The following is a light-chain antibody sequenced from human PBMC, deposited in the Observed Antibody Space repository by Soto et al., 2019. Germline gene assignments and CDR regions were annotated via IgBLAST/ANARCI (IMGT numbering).Light chain of an antibody. J-gene: IGKJ2*01. CDR2: GAS. Sequence: EIALTQSPGTLSLSPGERATLSCRTSQSVSSGDFAWYQHRPGQAPRLVIYGASTRATGVPDRFSGSGSGTDFTLTISGLEPDDFAVYFCLQYGNSPYTFCQGTKLEMK. CDR3: LQYGNSPYT. CDR1: QSVSSGD. V-gene: IGKV3-20*01.